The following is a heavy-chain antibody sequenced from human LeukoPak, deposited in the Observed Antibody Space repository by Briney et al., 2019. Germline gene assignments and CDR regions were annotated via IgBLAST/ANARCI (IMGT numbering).Heavy chain of an antibody. D-gene: IGHD2-2*01. CDR1: GFIFTNYF. CDR2: ISSSSSFI. Sequence: GGSLRLSCAASGFIFTNYFMSWVRQAPGRGLEWVSSISSSSSFIYYADSMKGRFTISRDNAKNSLYLQMNSLRAEDTAVYYCARGVRSSTSWTTDYWGQGTLVTVSS. J-gene: IGHJ4*02. CDR3: ARGVRSSTSWTTDY. V-gene: IGHV3-21*01.